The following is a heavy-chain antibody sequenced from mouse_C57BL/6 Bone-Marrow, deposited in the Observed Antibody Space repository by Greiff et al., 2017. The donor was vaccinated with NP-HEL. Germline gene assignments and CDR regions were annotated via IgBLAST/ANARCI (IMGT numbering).Heavy chain of an antibody. V-gene: IGHV6-3*01. CDR3: TGPSYSNLFAY. D-gene: IGHD2-5*01. J-gene: IGHJ3*01. Sequence: EVKVEESGGGLVQPGGSMKLSCVASGFTFSNYWMNWVRQSPEKGLEWVAQIRLKSDNYATHYAESVKGRFTISRDDSKSSVYLQMNNLRAEDTGIYYCTGPSYSNLFAYWGQGTLVTVSA. CDR2: IRLKSDNYAT. CDR1: GFTFSNYW.